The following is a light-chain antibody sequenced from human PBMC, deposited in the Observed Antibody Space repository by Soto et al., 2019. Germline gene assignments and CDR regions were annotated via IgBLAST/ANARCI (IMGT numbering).Light chain of an antibody. V-gene: IGKV1D-12*01. CDR2: AAS. J-gene: IGKJ4*01. CDR3: QQVASFPLT. CDR1: RNIHNW. Sequence: DIQMTQSPSSVSASVGDRVTITCRASRNIHNWLAWYQQKPGKAPNLLIYAASSLQGVVPSRFSVSGSGTDFTLSISSLRPEDFATYFCQQVASFPLTFGGGTKVEIE.